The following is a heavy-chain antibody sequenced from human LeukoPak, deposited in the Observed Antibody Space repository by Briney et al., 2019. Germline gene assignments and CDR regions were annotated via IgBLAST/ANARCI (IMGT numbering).Heavy chain of an antibody. CDR2: INANAINT. V-gene: IGHV3-23*01. Sequence: GGSLRLPCEASGFASSFSAMTWVRQAPGTGLEWVSNINANAINTYYADSVKGRFTISRGNSKSTLYPQLNSLRAEDTAVYYCAKSSLGPNHPFDYWGQGTLVTVSS. CDR1: GFASSFSA. J-gene: IGHJ4*02. CDR3: AKSSLGPNHPFDY.